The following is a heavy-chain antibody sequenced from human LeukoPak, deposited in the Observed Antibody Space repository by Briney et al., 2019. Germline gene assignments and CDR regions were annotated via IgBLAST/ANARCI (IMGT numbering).Heavy chain of an antibody. D-gene: IGHD3-10*01. V-gene: IGHV3-48*02. CDR3: ARAGGLLWFGEVLESSDAFHI. J-gene: IGHJ3*02. CDR2: ISSGSSTI. CDR1: GFTFSSFS. Sequence: GGSLRLSCAASGFTFSSFSMNWVRQAPGKGLEWGSYISSGSSTIYYADSVKGRFTISRDNAKNSLYLQVNSLRDEDTAVYYCARAGGLLWFGEVLESSDAFHIWGQGTMVTVSS.